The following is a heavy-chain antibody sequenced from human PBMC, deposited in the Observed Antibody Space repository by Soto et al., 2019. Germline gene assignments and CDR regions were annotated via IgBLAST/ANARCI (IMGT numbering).Heavy chain of an antibody. J-gene: IGHJ5*02. D-gene: IGHD3-10*01. CDR2: VNQSGTS. Sequence: SETLSLTCGVSDDSTRSRYWWTWVRRPPGRGLQWIGEVNQSGTSNYNPSLKSRVTISVDTSKNQFSLKLSSVTAADTAVYYCARLQYGSDSYYIAVYWFDPWGQGNLVAVYS. CDR1: DDSTRSRYW. CDR3: ARLQYGSDSYYIAVYWFDP. V-gene: IGHV4-4*02.